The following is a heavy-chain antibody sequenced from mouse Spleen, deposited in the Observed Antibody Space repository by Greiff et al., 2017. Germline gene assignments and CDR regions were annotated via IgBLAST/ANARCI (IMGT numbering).Heavy chain of an antibody. Sequence: QVQLQQPGAELVKPGASVKLSCKASGYTFTSYWMQWVKQRPGQGLEWIGEIDPSDSYTNYNQKFKGKATLTVDTSSSTAYMQLSSLTSEDSAVYYCARKGIWAYWGQGTLVTVSA. CDR1: GYTFTSYW. CDR3: ARKGIWAY. CDR2: IDPSDSYT. V-gene: IGHV1-50*01. J-gene: IGHJ3*01.